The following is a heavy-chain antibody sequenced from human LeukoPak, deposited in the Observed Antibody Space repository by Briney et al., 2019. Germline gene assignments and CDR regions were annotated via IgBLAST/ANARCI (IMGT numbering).Heavy chain of an antibody. J-gene: IGHJ4*02. Sequence: SETLSLTCTVSGDSINSGDYDWSWIRQPPGKGLEWIGNIDHSGSTNHNPSLNSRLNISLDTSKNHFSLKLYSVTAADTAVYYCARVVGNCDGGSCYQRDYWGQGTLVTVSS. CDR1: GDSINSGDYD. V-gene: IGHV4-30-4*01. CDR3: ARVVGNCDGGSCYQRDY. D-gene: IGHD2-15*01. CDR2: IDHSGST.